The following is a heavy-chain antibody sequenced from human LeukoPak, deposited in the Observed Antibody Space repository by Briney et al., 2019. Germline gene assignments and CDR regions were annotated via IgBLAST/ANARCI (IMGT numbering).Heavy chain of an antibody. CDR2: ISGSGGST. J-gene: IGHJ3*02. D-gene: IGHD6-13*01. Sequence: PGGSLRLSCTTSKFNFNSYGMTWVRQAPGKGLEWVSSISGSGGSTYYADSVKGRFTISRDNSKNTLYLRMNSLRAEDTAVYYCAKDGYSSRSWGAFDIWGQGTMVTVSS. CDR1: KFNFNSYG. V-gene: IGHV3-23*01. CDR3: AKDGYSSRSWGAFDI.